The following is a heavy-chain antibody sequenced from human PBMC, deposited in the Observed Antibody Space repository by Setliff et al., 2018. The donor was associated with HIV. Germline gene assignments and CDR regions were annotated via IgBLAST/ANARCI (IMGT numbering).Heavy chain of an antibody. J-gene: IGHJ4*02. CDR1: GFTFSSYT. CDR3: ARGRVPGNY. D-gene: IGHD2-2*01. CDR2: ISGSGANT. V-gene: IGHV3-21*01. Sequence: GGSLRLSCAASGFTFSSYTMSWVRQAPGKGLEWVSGISGSGANTYHADSVKGRFTSSRDNAKNSLYLQMNSLRAEDTAFYYCARGRVPGNYWGQGTLVTVS.